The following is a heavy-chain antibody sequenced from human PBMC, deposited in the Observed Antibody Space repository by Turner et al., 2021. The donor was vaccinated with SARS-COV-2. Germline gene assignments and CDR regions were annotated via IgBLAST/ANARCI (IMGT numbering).Heavy chain of an antibody. V-gene: IGHV4-39*01. D-gene: IGHD5-18*01. CDR3: AGRMDTAMDYYGTDD. Sequence: QLQLQESGPGLVKPSETLSLTCTVSGGSISSSSYYWGWFRQPPGKGLEWIGSIYDSGGAYNNPSLKSRVTISVDPYKNQFSQKLTSVTAADAAVYYCAGRMDTAMDYYGTDDWGQGTTVTVSS. CDR2: IYDSGGA. CDR1: GGSISSSSYY. J-gene: IGHJ6*02.